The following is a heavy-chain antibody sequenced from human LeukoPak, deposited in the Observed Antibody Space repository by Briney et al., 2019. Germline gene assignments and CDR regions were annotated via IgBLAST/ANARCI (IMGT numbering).Heavy chain of an antibody. Sequence: GGSLRLSCAASGFTLSGSAMHWVRQASGKGLEWVGRIRRKANSYATAYAASVKGRSTISRDDSKNTAYLQMNSLKTEDTAVYYCTSADIVVVPAAFDAFDIWGQGTMVTVSS. CDR2: IRRKANSYAT. CDR3: TSADIVVVPAAFDAFDI. D-gene: IGHD2-2*01. J-gene: IGHJ3*02. V-gene: IGHV3-73*01. CDR1: GFTLSGSA.